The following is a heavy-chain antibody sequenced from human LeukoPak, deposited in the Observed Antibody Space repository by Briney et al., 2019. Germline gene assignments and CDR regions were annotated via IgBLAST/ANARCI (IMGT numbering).Heavy chain of an antibody. V-gene: IGHV3-53*05. CDR2: IYSGGNT. D-gene: IGHD6-6*01. J-gene: IGHJ5*02. Sequence: GGSLRLACTVSVLTVSSNSWCWVRQAPVKGLEWVSCIYSGGNTHYSDSVKGRFTISRDNSKNTLYLQMNSLRAEDTAVYYCARGSHRIEYRRSAAFDPWGQGTLVTVSS. CDR3: ARGSHRIEYRRSAAFDP. CDR1: VLTVSSNS.